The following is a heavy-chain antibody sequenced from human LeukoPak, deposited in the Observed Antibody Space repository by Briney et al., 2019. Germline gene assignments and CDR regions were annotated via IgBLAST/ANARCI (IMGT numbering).Heavy chain of an antibody. Sequence: ASVKVSCKASGYTFSVHYVHWVRQAPGQGLEWMGRINPSNGDTHYAQRFQGRVTMTRDTSISTAYMELSRLRPGDTAVYYCARSKSDFDFWGQGTLVTVSS. V-gene: IGHV1-2*06. J-gene: IGHJ4*02. CDR1: GYTFSVHY. CDR3: ARSKSDFDF. CDR2: INPSNGDT.